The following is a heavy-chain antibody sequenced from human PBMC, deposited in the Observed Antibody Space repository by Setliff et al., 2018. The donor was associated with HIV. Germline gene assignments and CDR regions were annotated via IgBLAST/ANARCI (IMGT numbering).Heavy chain of an antibody. D-gene: IGHD2-8*01. V-gene: IGHV1-3*01. CDR3: ARGNNGPIDY. Sequence: ASVKVSCKASGYTFTTYAIHWVRQAPGQRLEFMGWINAGNGNTKYSQRFQGRVTITIDTSASTAYMELSSLRSEDTAVYYCARGNNGPIDYWGQGTLVTVSS. J-gene: IGHJ4*02. CDR1: GYTFTTYA. CDR2: INAGNGNT.